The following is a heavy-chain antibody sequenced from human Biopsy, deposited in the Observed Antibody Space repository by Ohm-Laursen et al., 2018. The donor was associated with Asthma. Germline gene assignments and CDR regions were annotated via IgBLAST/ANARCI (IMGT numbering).Heavy chain of an antibody. J-gene: IGHJ4*02. Sequence: SLRLSCAASGFTFSESWMTWVRQAPGKGLEWVGHVKIKRHGGTTDLAEPVKGRFTISRDDSKNTLHLQMNSLKTEDTAVYYCQRGFNGDDCGYWGQGTLVTVSS. V-gene: IGHV3-15*01. CDR3: QRGFNGDDCGY. CDR1: GFTFSESW. CDR2: VKIKRHGGTT. D-gene: IGHD5-12*01.